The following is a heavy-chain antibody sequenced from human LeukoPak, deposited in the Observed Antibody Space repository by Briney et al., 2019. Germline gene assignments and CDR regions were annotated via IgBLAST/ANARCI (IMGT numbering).Heavy chain of an antibody. Sequence: ASVKVSCKASGYTFTDYYMHWVRQAPGQGLEWMGWINPNSGGTNYAQKFQGRVTMTRDTSISTAYMELSRLRSDDTAVYYCATVHHRYYDFWSGHYTTNYWGQGTLVTVSS. V-gene: IGHV1-2*02. CDR3: ATVHHRYYDFWSGHYTTNY. CDR2: INPNSGGT. J-gene: IGHJ4*02. D-gene: IGHD3-3*01. CDR1: GYTFTDYY.